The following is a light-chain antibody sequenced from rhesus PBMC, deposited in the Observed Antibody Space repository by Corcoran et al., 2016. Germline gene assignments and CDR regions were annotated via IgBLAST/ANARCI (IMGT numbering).Light chain of an antibody. J-gene: IGKJ4*01. CDR2: AAS. CDR3: QQHNSYPLT. Sequence: DIQMTQSPSSLSASVGDRVTITCRASQGISSYLAWYQQKPGKAPKLLIYAASSLQSGVPSRFSGSGSGTDFTLTIGSLQPEDFATYYCQQHNSYPLTFGGGTKVELK. CDR1: QGISSY. V-gene: IGKV1-25*02.